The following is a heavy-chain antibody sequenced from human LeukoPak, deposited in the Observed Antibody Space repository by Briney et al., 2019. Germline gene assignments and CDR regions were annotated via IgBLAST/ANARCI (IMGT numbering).Heavy chain of an antibody. Sequence: GESLKISCKGSGYSFTSYWIGWVRQMPGKGLEWMGITYPGDSDTRYSPSFQGQVTISADKSISTAYLQWSSLKASDTAMYYCARRGCGGDCYPHAFNIWGQGTMVTVSS. CDR3: ARRGCGGDCYPHAFNI. J-gene: IGHJ3*02. CDR2: TYPGDSDT. V-gene: IGHV5-51*01. D-gene: IGHD2-21*01. CDR1: GYSFTSYW.